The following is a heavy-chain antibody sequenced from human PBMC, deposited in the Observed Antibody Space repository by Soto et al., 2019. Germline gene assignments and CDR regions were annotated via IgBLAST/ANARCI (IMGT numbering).Heavy chain of an antibody. CDR3: ARSAFGVGLDY. Sequence: PSEALSLPGSVSGCSISSGGYSWSWIRQPPGKGLEWIGYIYHSGSTYYNPSLKSRVTISVDRSKNQFSLKLSSVTAADTAVYYCARSAFGVGLDYWGQGTLVTVSS. V-gene: IGHV4-30-2*01. CDR2: IYHSGST. J-gene: IGHJ4*02. D-gene: IGHD3-3*01. CDR1: GCSISSGGYS.